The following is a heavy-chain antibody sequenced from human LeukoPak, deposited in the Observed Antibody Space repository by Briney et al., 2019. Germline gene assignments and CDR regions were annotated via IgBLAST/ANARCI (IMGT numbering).Heavy chain of an antibody. D-gene: IGHD5-12*01. V-gene: IGHV3-30-3*01. CDR3: ARAKDGVRGYDYAFDN. CDR1: GLTFSTYA. J-gene: IGHJ3*02. Sequence: GGSLRLSCAGSGLTFSTYAMHWVRQAPGKGLEWVALFSDDGSTKRYADSVKGRFTISRDNSKNSLYLQMNSLRTEDTAVYYCARAKDGVRGYDYAFDNWGQGTMVTVSS. CDR2: FSDDGSTK.